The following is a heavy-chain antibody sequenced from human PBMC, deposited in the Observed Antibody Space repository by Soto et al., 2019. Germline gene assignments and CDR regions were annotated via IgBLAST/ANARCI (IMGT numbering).Heavy chain of an antibody. V-gene: IGHV1-8*01. CDR1: GYTFTSYD. CDR3: ARGSGYDFWSGYHQGSWFDP. CDR2: MNPNSGNT. D-gene: IGHD3-3*01. J-gene: IGHJ5*02. Sequence: ASVKVSCKASGYTFTSYDINWVRQATGQGLEWMGWMNPNSGNTGYAQKFQGRVTMTRNTSISTAYMELSSLRSEDTAVYYCARGSGYDFWSGYHQGSWFDPWGQGTLVTVSS.